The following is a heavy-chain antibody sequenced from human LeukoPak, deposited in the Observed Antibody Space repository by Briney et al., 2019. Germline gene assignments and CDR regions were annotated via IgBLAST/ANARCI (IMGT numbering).Heavy chain of an antibody. CDR1: GVSISSYY. CDR2: IYYSGST. D-gene: IGHD3-10*01. Sequence: SETLSLTCTVSGVSISSYYWSWIRQPPGKGLEWIGYIYYSGSTNYNPSLKSRVTISVDTSKNQFSLKLSSVTAADTAVYYCARVVPLWHYFDYWGQGTLVTVSS. V-gene: IGHV4-59*01. J-gene: IGHJ4*02. CDR3: ARVVPLWHYFDY.